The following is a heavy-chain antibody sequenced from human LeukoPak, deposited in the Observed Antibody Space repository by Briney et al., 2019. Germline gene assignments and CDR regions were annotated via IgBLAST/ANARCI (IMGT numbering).Heavy chain of an antibody. D-gene: IGHD3-22*01. Sequence: SVKVSCKASGGTFSSYAISWVRQAPGQGLEWMGEIIPIFGTANYAQKFQGRVTITTDESTSTAYMELSSLRSEDTAVYYCARQRDYYDSSGSTHYFDYWGQGTLVTVSS. CDR2: IIPIFGTA. V-gene: IGHV1-69*05. CDR3: ARQRDYYDSSGSTHYFDY. J-gene: IGHJ4*02. CDR1: GGTFSSYA.